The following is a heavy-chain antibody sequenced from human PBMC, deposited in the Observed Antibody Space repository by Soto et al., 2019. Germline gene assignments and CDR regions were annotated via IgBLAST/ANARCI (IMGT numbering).Heavy chain of an antibody. Sequence: PSQTLSLTCAISGDSVSSNSAAWNWIRQSPSRGLEWLGRTYYRSKWYNDYAVSVKSRITINPDTSKNQFSLKLSSVTAADTAVYYCARHRRRIFGVVTPKGGWLDPWGQGTLVTVSS. CDR2: TYYRSKWYN. CDR1: GDSVSSNSAA. J-gene: IGHJ5*02. D-gene: IGHD3-3*01. CDR3: ARHRRRIFGVVTPKGGWLDP. V-gene: IGHV6-1*01.